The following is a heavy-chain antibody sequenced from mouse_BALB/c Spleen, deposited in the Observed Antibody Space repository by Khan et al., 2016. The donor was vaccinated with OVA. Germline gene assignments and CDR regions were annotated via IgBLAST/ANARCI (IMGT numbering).Heavy chain of an antibody. D-gene: IGHD1-1*02. J-gene: IGHJ2*01. V-gene: IGHV1S132*01. CDR1: GYIFTSYW. CDR2: IYPGTDNS. CDR3: AREEAWYHLEH. Sequence: QVQLKQSGAELVRPGASVKLSCKTSGYIFTSYWIHWVKQRSGQGLEWIARIYPGTDNSYYNEKFKDKVTLTADKSSSTAYMQLSSLKAEDSDVDFCAREEAWYHLEHWGQGTTLTVSS.